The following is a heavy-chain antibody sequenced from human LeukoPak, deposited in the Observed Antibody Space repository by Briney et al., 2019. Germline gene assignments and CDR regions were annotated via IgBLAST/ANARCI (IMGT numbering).Heavy chain of an antibody. CDR2: ISGSGGST. V-gene: IGHV3-23*01. D-gene: IGHD3-3*01. J-gene: IGHJ4*02. CDR1: GFTFSSYA. CDR3: AKGTWSGYRLCPFDY. Sequence: GGSLRLSCAASGFTFSSYAMSWVRQAPGKGLEWVSAISGSGGSTYYADSVKGRFTISRDNSKNTLYLQMNSLRAEDTAVYYRAKGTWSGYRLCPFDYWGQGTLVTVSS.